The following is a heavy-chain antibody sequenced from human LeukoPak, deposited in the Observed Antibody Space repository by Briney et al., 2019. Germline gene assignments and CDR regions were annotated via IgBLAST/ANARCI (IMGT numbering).Heavy chain of an antibody. D-gene: IGHD6-13*01. CDR2: INHSGST. J-gene: IGHJ5*02. Sequence: SETLSLTCAVYGGSFSGYYWSWIRQPPGKGLEWMGEINHSGSTNYNPSLKSRVTISVDRSKNQFSLKLSSVTAADTAVYYCARAKAPYSSSWYGNNWFDPWGQGTLVTVSS. V-gene: IGHV4-34*01. CDR3: ARAKAPYSSSWYGNNWFDP. CDR1: GGSFSGYY.